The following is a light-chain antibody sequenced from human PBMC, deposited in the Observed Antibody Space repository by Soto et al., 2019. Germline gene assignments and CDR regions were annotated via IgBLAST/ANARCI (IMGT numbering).Light chain of an antibody. Sequence: QAVVTQEPSFSVSPGETVTLTCGLNSGSVSTSYYPGWYQQTPGQAPRTLIYATNKRSSGVPDRSSGSILGNKAALTITGAQADDESDYYCVLYMVTDIVVFGGGTKVTVL. J-gene: IGLJ2*01. V-gene: IGLV8-61*01. CDR1: SGSVSTSYY. CDR2: ATN. CDR3: VLYMVTDIVV.